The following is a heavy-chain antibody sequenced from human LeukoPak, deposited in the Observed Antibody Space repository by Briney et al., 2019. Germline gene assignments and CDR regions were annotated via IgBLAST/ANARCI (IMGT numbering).Heavy chain of an antibody. CDR1: GFTFSSYA. V-gene: IGHV3-23*01. CDR2: ISGSGGNT. Sequence: GSLRFSCAASGFTFSSYAMSWVRQAPGKGLEWVSVISGSGGNTYFADSVKGRFTISRDNSKNTLYLQLNSLRAEDTAVYYCAKVPTLEMATHFDYWGQGTLDTVSS. D-gene: IGHD5-12*01. CDR3: AKVPTLEMATHFDY. J-gene: IGHJ4*02.